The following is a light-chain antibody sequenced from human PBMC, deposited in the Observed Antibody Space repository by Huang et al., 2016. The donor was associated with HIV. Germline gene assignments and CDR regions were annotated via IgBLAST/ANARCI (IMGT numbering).Light chain of an antibody. CDR1: QDINNV. J-gene: IGKJ1*01. V-gene: IGKV1-8*01. CDR3: QQYYSYRT. CDR2: AAS. Sequence: AIRMTQSPSSLSASTGDRANITCRARQDINNVLAWYQQKPGKATNLLSYAASIFETGVPSRFSGSGSGTEFNLSIRCLQSEDFATYYCQQYYSYRTFGQGTQVEIK.